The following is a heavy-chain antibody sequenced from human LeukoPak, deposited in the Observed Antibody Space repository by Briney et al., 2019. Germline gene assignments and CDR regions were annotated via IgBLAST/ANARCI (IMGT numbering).Heavy chain of an antibody. CDR3: ARYGDSSGWYARRGYAFDI. CDR2: IHYTGST. V-gene: IGHV4-59*01. CDR1: GGSISSYY. Sequence: SETLSLTCNVSGGSISSYYWSWIRQSPGKGLECIGYIHYTGSTNYNPSLKSRVTISVDTSKNQFSLKLSSVTAADTAVYYCARYGDSSGWYARRGYAFDIWGQGTMVTVSS. J-gene: IGHJ3*02. D-gene: IGHD6-19*01.